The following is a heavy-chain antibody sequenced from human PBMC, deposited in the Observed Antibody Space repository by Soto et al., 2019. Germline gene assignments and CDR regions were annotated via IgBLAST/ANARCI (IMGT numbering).Heavy chain of an antibody. CDR2: IIPIFGTA. J-gene: IGHJ4*01. V-gene: IGHV1-69*01. Sequence: QVQLVQSGAEVKKPGSSVKVSCKASGGTFSSYAISWVRQAPGQGLEWMGGIIPIFGTANYAQKFQGRVTVTSDESTHTAYMELSSLRSADTAVYSCAREARGGDSAYSDYWGQGTLVTVSS. CDR1: GGTFSSYA. CDR3: AREARGGDSAYSDY. D-gene: IGHD2-21*02.